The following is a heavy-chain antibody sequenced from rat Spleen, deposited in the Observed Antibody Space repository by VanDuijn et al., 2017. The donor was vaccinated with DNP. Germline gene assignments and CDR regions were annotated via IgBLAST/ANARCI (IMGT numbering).Heavy chain of an antibody. CDR1: GFTFSDYY. CDR3: TTDFERGY. J-gene: IGHJ2*01. CDR2: ISYDGSTT. V-gene: IGHV5-20*01. D-gene: IGHD1-11*01. Sequence: EVQLVESGGGLVQPGRSLKLSCAPSGFTFSDYYMAWVRQAPTKGLEWVATISYDGSTTFYRDSVKGRFTISRDNAKSTLYLQMDSLRSEDTATYYCTTDFERGYWGQGVMVTVSS.